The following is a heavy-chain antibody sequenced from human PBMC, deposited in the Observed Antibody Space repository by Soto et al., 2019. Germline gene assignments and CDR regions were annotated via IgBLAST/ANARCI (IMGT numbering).Heavy chain of an antibody. CDR3: AKDGCSGDRCYRHLDY. CDR1: GFIFSNYA. D-gene: IGHD2-15*01. CDR2: ISGRSGGT. Sequence: EVQLLESGGGLVQPGGSLRLSCAASGFIFSNYAMRWVRQAPGKGLEWVSAISGRSGGTHYADSVKGRFTISRDNSKNTLYLQLNSLRAEDTAVYYCAKDGCSGDRCYRHLDYWGHGTLVTVSS. V-gene: IGHV3-23*01. J-gene: IGHJ4*01.